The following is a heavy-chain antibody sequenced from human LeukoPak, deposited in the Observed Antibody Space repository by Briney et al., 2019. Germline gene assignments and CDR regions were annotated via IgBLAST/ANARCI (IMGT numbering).Heavy chain of an antibody. Sequence: SETLSLTCTVSDASITYNYWSWIRQPPGKGLEWLGYISYSGNTHYNPSLRSRVTISADTSTNQVSLSLTSVTAADTAVYYCAREGGFYRPLDYSGQGTLVTVSS. V-gene: IGHV4-59*12. CDR3: AREGGFYRPLDY. J-gene: IGHJ4*02. CDR1: DASITYNY. CDR2: ISYSGNT. D-gene: IGHD6-25*01.